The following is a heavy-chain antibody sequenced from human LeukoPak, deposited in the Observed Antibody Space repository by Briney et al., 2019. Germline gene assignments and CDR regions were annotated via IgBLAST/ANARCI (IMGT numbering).Heavy chain of an antibody. D-gene: IGHD3-10*02. CDR2: ISSSGSTI. J-gene: IGHJ6*04. Sequence: GGSLRLSCAASGFTFSSYEMNWVRQAPGKGLEWVSYISSSGSTIYYADSVKGRFTISRDNAKNSLYLQMNSLRAQDTAVYYCAELGITMIGGVWGKGTTVTISS. CDR1: GFTFSSYE. V-gene: IGHV3-48*03. CDR3: AELGITMIGGV.